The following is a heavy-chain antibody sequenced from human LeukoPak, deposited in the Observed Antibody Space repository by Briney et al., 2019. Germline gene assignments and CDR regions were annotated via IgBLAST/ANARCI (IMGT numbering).Heavy chain of an antibody. V-gene: IGHV3-9*01. D-gene: IGHD6-13*01. CDR1: GFTFDDYA. J-gene: IGHJ4*02. CDR2: ISWNSGSL. CDR3: AKGASRSWYRYADY. Sequence: GGSLRLSCAASGFTFDDYAMHWVRQAPGKGLEWVSGISWNSGSLDYAESVKGRFTIPRDNAKNSLYLQMNSLRAEDSALYYCAKGASRSWYRYADYWGQGTLVTVSS.